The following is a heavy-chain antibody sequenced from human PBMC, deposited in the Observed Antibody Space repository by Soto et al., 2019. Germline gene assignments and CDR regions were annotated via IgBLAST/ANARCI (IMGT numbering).Heavy chain of an antibody. J-gene: IGHJ6*02. D-gene: IGHD3-10*01. CDR3: ARRGATYYYGSGCYRFPDYGMDV. CDR2: IIPIFGTA. CDR1: GGTFSSYA. Sequence: QVQLVQSGAEVKKPGSSVKVSCKASGGTFSSYAISWVRQAPGQGLEWMGGIIPIFGTANYAQKFQGRVTITADESTSTAYMELSSLRSEDTAVYYCARRGATYYYGSGCYRFPDYGMDVWGQGTTVTVSS. V-gene: IGHV1-69*01.